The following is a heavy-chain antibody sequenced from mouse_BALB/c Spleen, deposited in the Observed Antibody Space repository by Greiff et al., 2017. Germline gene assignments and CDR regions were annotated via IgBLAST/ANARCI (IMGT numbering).Heavy chain of an antibody. J-gene: IGHJ4*01. CDR1: GYSITSDYA. CDR3: AREKYGNPYAMDY. CDR2: ISYSGST. D-gene: IGHD2-10*02. Sequence: VQLKESGPGLVKPSQSLSLTCTVTGYSITSDYAWNWIRQFPGNKLEWMGYISYSGSTSYNPSLKRRISITRDTSKNQFFLQLNSVTTEDTATYYCAREKYGNPYAMDYWGQGTSVTVSS. V-gene: IGHV3-2*02.